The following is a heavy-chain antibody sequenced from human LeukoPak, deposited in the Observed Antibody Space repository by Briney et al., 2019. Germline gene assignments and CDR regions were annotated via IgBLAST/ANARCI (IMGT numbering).Heavy chain of an antibody. CDR1: GYTFNSHG. CDR2: INPYNGNT. V-gene: IGHV1-18*04. J-gene: IGHJ4*02. D-gene: IGHD5-24*01. CDR3: ARISGRDGYNPFDS. Sequence: ASVTLSCKASGYTFNSHGITWVRQAPGQGLEWMGWINPYNGNTDYAQNLQGRVTMTADTSTSTGYMEVRSLRSDDTAVYYCARISGRDGYNPFDSWGQGTLVTVSS.